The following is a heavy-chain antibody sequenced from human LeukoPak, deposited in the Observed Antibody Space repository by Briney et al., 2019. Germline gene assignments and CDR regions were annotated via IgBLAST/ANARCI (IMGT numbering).Heavy chain of an antibody. CDR1: GGSISSYY. J-gene: IGHJ4*02. Sequence: SETLSLTCTVSGGSISSYYWSWIRQPPGKGLEWIGEINHSGSTNYNPSLKSRVTISVDTSKNQFSLKLSSVTAADTAVYYCARGGKWLRFFDYWGQGTLVTVFS. D-gene: IGHD5-12*01. V-gene: IGHV4-34*01. CDR2: INHSGST. CDR3: ARGGKWLRFFDY.